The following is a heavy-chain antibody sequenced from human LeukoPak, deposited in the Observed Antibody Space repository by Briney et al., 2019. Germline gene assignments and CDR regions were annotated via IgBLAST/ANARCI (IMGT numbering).Heavy chain of an antibody. J-gene: IGHJ4*02. CDR2: IRGSGGNT. Sequence: PGGSLRLSCAASGFTFSSYSMNWVRQAPGKGLEWVPAIRGSGGNTYYADSVKGRFTISRDDSKNTLYLEMNSLRAEDTAVYYCAKFPTVITFGGIIAPLIDYWGQGTLVTVSS. CDR1: GFTFSSYS. D-gene: IGHD3-16*01. V-gene: IGHV3-23*01. CDR3: AKFPTVITFGGIIAPLIDY.